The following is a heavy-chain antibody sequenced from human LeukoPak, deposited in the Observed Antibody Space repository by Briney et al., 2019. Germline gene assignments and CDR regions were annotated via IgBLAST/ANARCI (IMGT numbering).Heavy chain of an antibody. V-gene: IGHV4-59*08. Sequence: PSETLSLTCIVSGGSISSYYWSWIRQPPGKGLEWIGYIYYSGSTNYNPSLKSRVTISVDTSKNQFSLKLSSVTAADTAVYYCARRDYYDSSGYGYWGQGTLVTVSS. J-gene: IGHJ4*02. CDR1: GGSISSYY. CDR2: IYYSGST. D-gene: IGHD3-22*01. CDR3: ARRDYYDSSGYGY.